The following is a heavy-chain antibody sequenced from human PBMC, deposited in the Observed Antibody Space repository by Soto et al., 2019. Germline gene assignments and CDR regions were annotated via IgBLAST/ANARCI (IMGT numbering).Heavy chain of an antibody. V-gene: IGHV4-31*03. CDR2: IYYIGST. CDR1: GASISSDDNY. Sequence: QVQLQESGPGLVKPSQTLSLTCTVSGASISSDDNYWSWIRQHPGKGLEWIGHIYYIGSTYYSPSLTSRLTLSIDTSKNQFSLKLSSVTAADTAVYYCARVSAGISGYFDYWGQGTQVTVSS. D-gene: IGHD3-3*01. CDR3: ARVSAGISGYFDY. J-gene: IGHJ4*02.